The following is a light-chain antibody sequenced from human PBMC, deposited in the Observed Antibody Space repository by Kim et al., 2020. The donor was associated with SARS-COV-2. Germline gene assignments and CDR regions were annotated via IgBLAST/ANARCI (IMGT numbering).Light chain of an antibody. Sequence: SYELTQPPSVSVSPGQTATITCSGYKLGDKFVCWYQQKPGQSPALVMYQDNKRPSGIPERFSGSNPGNTATLTISGTQTMDEADYYCQAWDSTFYVFGTGTKVTVL. CDR1: KLGDKF. CDR3: QAWDSTFYV. J-gene: IGLJ1*01. CDR2: QDN. V-gene: IGLV3-1*01.